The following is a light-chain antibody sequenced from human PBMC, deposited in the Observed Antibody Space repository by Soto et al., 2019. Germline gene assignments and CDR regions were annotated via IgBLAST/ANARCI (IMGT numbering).Light chain of an antibody. CDR2: KAS. Sequence: DIQLTQAPSTLSESLRVRVNITCRASQSISIWLAWYQQKPGKAPKLLIYKASSLESGVPSRFSGSGSGTEFTLTISSLQPDDFATYYCQQYNSYSTFGQGTKVDI. J-gene: IGKJ1*01. CDR3: QQYNSYST. V-gene: IGKV1-5*03. CDR1: QSISIW.